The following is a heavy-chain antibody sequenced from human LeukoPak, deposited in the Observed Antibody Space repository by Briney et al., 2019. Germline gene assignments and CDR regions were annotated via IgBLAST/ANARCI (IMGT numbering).Heavy chain of an antibody. CDR1: GGSISSSSYY. CDR2: IYYSGST. Sequence: SETLSLTCTVSGGSISSSSYYWGWIRQPPGKGLEWIGSIYYSGSTYYNPSLKSRVTISVDTSKNQFSLKLSSVTAADTAVYYCARLRTITMIARFRSQYYFDYWGQGTLVTVSS. V-gene: IGHV4-39*01. CDR3: ARLRTITMIARFRSQYYFDY. J-gene: IGHJ4*02. D-gene: IGHD3-22*01.